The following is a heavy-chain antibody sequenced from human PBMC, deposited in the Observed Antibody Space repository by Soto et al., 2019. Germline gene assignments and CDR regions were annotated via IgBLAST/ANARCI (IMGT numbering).Heavy chain of an antibody. CDR2: IRSKANSYAT. J-gene: IGHJ1*01. V-gene: IGHV3-73*01. CDR3: AKPEITMIVVVITTLQYFQH. CDR1: GFTFSGSA. D-gene: IGHD3-22*01. Sequence: GGSLRLSCAASGFTFSGSAMHWVRQASGKGLEWVGRIRSKANSYATAYAASVKGRFTISRDDSKNTAYLQMNSLKTEDTAVYYCAKPEITMIVVVITTLQYFQHWGQGTLVTVSS.